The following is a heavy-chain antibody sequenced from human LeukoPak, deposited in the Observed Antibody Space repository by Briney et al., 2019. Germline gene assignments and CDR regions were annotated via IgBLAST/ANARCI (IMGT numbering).Heavy chain of an antibody. CDR1: GGSFSGYY. CDR3: ARWVLTGYYVDY. Sequence: SETLSLTCAVYGGSFSGYYWSWIRQPPGKGLEWIGEINHSGGTNYNPSLKSRVTISVDTSKNQFSLKLSSVTAADTAVYYCARWVLTGYYVDYWGQGTLVTVSS. CDR2: INHSGGT. V-gene: IGHV4-34*01. J-gene: IGHJ4*02. D-gene: IGHD3-9*01.